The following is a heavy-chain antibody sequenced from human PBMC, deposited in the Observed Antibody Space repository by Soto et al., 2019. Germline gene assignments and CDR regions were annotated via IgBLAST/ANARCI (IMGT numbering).Heavy chain of an antibody. Sequence: SETLSLTCTVSGGSISSSSYYWGWIRQPPGKGLEWIGSIYYSGSTYYNPSLKSRVTISVDTSKNQFSLKLSSVTAADTAVYYCARQIGITMVRGDYNWFDPWGQGTLVTVS. CDR2: IYYSGST. D-gene: IGHD3-10*01. V-gene: IGHV4-39*01. CDR3: ARQIGITMVRGDYNWFDP. CDR1: GGSISSSSYY. J-gene: IGHJ5*02.